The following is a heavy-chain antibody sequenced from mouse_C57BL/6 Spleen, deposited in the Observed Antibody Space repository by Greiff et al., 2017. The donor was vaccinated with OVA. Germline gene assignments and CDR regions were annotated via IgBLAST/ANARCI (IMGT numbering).Heavy chain of an antibody. D-gene: IGHD2-4*01. CDR2: IDPTSGGT. J-gene: IGHJ3*01. CDR3: ASVVKDYVAWFAN. Sequence: QVQLQQPGAELVKPGASVKLSCKASGYTFTSYWMHWVKQRPGRGLEWIGRIDPTSGGTKYNEKFKSKATLTVDKPSSTAYMQLSSLTSEDSAVDYWASVVKDYVAWFANWGQGTLVTVSA. CDR1: GYTFTSYW. V-gene: IGHV1-72*01.